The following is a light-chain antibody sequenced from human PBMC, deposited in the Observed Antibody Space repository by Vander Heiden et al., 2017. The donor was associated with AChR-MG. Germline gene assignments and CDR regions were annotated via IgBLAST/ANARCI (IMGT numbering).Light chain of an antibody. CDR3: QQYDGYPRT. CDR1: QNIESY. J-gene: IGKJ4*02. V-gene: IGKV1-5*03. Sequence: PFSLSPSIGDRVTITCRASQNIESYLTWYQQKPGKAPKLLIYKASTLHGGVPSRFSGSGSGTEFTLTISSLQPEDLATYYCQQYDGYPRTFGEGTKVEIK. CDR2: KAS.